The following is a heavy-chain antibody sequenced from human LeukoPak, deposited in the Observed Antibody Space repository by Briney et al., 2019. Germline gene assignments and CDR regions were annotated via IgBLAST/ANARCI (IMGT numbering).Heavy chain of an antibody. CDR3: AKVRTSSIAARASRGFDY. D-gene: IGHD6-6*01. Sequence: QSGGSLRLSCAASGLTFSSYAMSWVRQAPGKGLEWVSAISGSGGSTYYADSVKDRFTISRDNSKNTLYLQMNSLRAEDTAVYYCAKVRTSSIAARASRGFDYWGQGTLVTVSS. CDR1: GLTFSSYA. CDR2: ISGSGGST. V-gene: IGHV3-23*01. J-gene: IGHJ4*02.